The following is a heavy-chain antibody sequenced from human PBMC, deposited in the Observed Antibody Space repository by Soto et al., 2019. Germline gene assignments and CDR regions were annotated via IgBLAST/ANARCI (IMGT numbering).Heavy chain of an antibody. J-gene: IGHJ3*02. V-gene: IGHV4-59*08. Sequence: QVQLQESGPGLVKPSETLSLTCTVSGGSISSYYWSWIRQPPGKGLEWIGYIYYSGSTNYNPSLTSRVTTSFDTSKNQFSLKLSSVTAADTAVYYCARHPTADAFDIWGQGTMVTVSS. CDR2: IYYSGST. CDR1: GGSISSYY. CDR3: ARHPTADAFDI.